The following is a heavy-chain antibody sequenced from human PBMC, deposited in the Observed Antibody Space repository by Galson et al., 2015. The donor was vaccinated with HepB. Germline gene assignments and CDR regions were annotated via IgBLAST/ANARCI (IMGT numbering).Heavy chain of an antibody. Sequence: WVRQAPGKGLEWVAFIRYDGSNKYYADSVKGRFTISRDNSKNTLYLQMNSLRAEDTAVYYCAKDQGYGSGSYHDYYYGMDVWGQGTTVTVSS. J-gene: IGHJ6*02. CDR2: IRYDGSNK. V-gene: IGHV3-30*02. CDR3: AKDQGYGSGSYHDYYYGMDV. D-gene: IGHD3-10*01.